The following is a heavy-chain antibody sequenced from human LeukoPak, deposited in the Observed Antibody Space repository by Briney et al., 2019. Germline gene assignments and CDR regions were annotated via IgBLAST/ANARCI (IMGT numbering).Heavy chain of an antibody. CDR1: GGSIRSYY. Sequence: NSSETLSLTCTVSGGSIRSYYWSWIRQPPGKGLEWIGEINHSGSTNYNPSLKSRVTISVDTSKNQFSLKLSSVTAADTAIYYCARPLHCSSTTCYDWFDPWGQGTLVTVSS. CDR2: INHSGST. D-gene: IGHD2-2*01. V-gene: IGHV4-34*01. CDR3: ARPLHCSSTTCYDWFDP. J-gene: IGHJ5*02.